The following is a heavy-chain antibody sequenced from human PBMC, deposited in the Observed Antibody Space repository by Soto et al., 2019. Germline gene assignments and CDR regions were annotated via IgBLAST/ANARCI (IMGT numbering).Heavy chain of an antibody. J-gene: IGHJ5*02. D-gene: IGHD3-22*01. Sequence: SETLSLTCTVSGGSISSGGYYWSWIRQHPGKGLEWIGYIYYSGSTYYNPSLKSRVTISVDTSKNEFSLKLSSVTAADTAVYYCARIYYYDSSGYYPPGANWFDPWGQGTLVTVSS. V-gene: IGHV4-31*03. CDR2: IYYSGST. CDR1: GGSISSGGYY. CDR3: ARIYYYDSSGYYPPGANWFDP.